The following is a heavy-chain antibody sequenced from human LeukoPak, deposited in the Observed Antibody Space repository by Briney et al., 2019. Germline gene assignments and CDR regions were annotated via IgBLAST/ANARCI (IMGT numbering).Heavy chain of an antibody. D-gene: IGHD4-17*01. J-gene: IGHJ3*02. CDR3: ARGYYGDYGAADAFDI. CDR1: GGTFSSYA. V-gene: IGHV1-69*06. Sequence: ASVKVSCKASGGTFSSYAISWVRQAPGQGLEWMGGIIPIFGTANYAQKFQSRVTITADKSTSTAYMELSSLRSEDTAVYYCARGYYGDYGAADAFDIWGQGTMVTVSS. CDR2: IIPIFGTA.